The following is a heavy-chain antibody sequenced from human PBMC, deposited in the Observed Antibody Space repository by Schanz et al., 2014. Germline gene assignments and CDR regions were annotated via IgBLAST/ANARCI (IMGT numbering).Heavy chain of an antibody. J-gene: IGHJ6*03. D-gene: IGHD2-2*02. CDR1: GYTFTSYS. V-gene: IGHV1-46*01. Sequence: QVQLVQSGAEVKKPGASVKVSCKASGYTFTSYSMHWVRQAPGQGLEWMGWMNPNSGNTGYAQKFQGRVTITADKSTFTAYMDVSSLRSDDTAVYYCAGTYCSSTSCYTGYYYMDVWGKGTTVTVSS. CDR3: AGTYCSSTSCYTGYYYMDV. CDR2: MNPNSGNT.